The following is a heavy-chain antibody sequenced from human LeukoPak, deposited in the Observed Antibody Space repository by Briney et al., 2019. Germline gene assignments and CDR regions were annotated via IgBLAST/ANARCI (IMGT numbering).Heavy chain of an antibody. Sequence: SETLSLTCTVPGGSMSSYYWSWIRQPPGKGLEWIGYIYYSGSTNYNLSLKSRVTISLATSKHKFSLKLRSVTAEDTTVSYCTRDLRTRSAFDIWGQGTMVTVSS. CDR1: GGSMSSYY. CDR3: TRDLRTRSAFDI. J-gene: IGHJ3*02. D-gene: IGHD1-7*01. V-gene: IGHV4-59*01. CDR2: IYYSGST.